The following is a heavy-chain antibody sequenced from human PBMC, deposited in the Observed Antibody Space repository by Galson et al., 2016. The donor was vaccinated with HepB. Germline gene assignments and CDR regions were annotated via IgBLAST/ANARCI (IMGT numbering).Heavy chain of an antibody. CDR1: GFTFSSYS. D-gene: IGHD3-22*01. V-gene: IGHV3-48*02. CDR2: INPSSSST. J-gene: IGHJ1*01. Sequence: SLRLSCAASGFTFSSYSMNWVRQAPGKGLEWVSYINPSSSSTHYADSVKGRFIISRDNAKNSLCLQMDSLRDEDTAVYYCARPLHYYSSGYHQYFQYWGQGTLVTASS. CDR3: ARPLHYYSSGYHQYFQY.